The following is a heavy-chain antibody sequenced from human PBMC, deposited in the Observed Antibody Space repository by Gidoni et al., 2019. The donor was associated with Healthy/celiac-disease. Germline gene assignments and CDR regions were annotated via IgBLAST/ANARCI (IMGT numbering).Heavy chain of an antibody. CDR1: GSTFSSYA. Sequence: QVQLVESGGGVVQPGRSLRLSCAASGSTFSSYAMHWVRQAPGKGLEWVAVISYDGSNKYYADSVKGRFTISRDNSKNTLYLQMNSLRAEDTAVYYCARDNWNYGYYYGMDVWGQGTTVTVSS. CDR3: ARDNWNYGYYYGMDV. J-gene: IGHJ6*02. V-gene: IGHV3-30*16. CDR2: ISYDGSNK. D-gene: IGHD1-7*01.